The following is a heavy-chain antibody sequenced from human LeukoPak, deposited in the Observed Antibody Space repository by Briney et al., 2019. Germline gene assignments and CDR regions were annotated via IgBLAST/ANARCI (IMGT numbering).Heavy chain of an antibody. V-gene: IGHV3-53*01. CDR1: GFTVRSNY. CDR3: ARVSVMITFGGVITNDAFDI. D-gene: IGHD3-16*01. CDR2: IYSGGST. Sequence: GGSLRLSGAASGFTVRSNYMSWVRQAPGNGLEWVSVIYSGGSTYYADFVRGRFTISRDNSKNTLYLQMNSLRAEDTAVNYCARVSVMITFGGVITNDAFDIWGQGTMVTVSS. J-gene: IGHJ3*02.